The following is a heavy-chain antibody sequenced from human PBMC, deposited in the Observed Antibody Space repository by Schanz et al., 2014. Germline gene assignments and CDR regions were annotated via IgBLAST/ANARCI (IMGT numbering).Heavy chain of an antibody. Sequence: QVQLVQSGAEVKKPGASVRVSCKASGYTFTTYAMSWVRQAPGQGLEWMGWISAYNGNTKYPQKLQGRVIMTTDTSTSTAYMELRSLSADDTAVFYCAKGMGYCSGGTCYDYYYYGLDVWGQGTTVTVSS. CDR2: ISAYNGNT. D-gene: IGHD2-15*01. CDR3: AKGMGYCSGGTCYDYYYYGLDV. J-gene: IGHJ6*02. CDR1: GYTFTTYA. V-gene: IGHV1-18*01.